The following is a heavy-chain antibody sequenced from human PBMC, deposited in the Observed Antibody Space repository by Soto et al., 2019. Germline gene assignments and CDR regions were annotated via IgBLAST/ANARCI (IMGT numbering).Heavy chain of an antibody. V-gene: IGHV4-30-2*01. CDR2: IYHSGST. J-gene: IGHJ1*01. D-gene: IGHD3-22*01. Sequence: SETLSLTCTVSGGSISSSSYSWSWIRQPPWKGLEWIGYIYHSGSTYYNPSLKSRVTISVDRSKNQFSLKLSSVTAADTAVYYCARGAYYYDSSGYPEYFQHWGQGTLVTVSS. CDR1: GGSISSSSYS. CDR3: ARGAYYYDSSGYPEYFQH.